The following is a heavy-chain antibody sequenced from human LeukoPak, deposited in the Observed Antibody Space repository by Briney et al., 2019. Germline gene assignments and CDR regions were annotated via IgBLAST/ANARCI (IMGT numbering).Heavy chain of an antibody. J-gene: IGHJ4*02. CDR1: GVSFSGYY. Sequence: SETLSLTCAVYGVSFSGYYWSWIRQPPGKGLEWIGEINHSGSTNYNPSLKSRVTISVDTSKNQFSLKLSSVTAADTAVYYCARGRLLAYWGQGTLVTVSS. CDR3: ARGRLLAY. CDR2: INHSGST. D-gene: IGHD2-15*01. V-gene: IGHV4-34*01.